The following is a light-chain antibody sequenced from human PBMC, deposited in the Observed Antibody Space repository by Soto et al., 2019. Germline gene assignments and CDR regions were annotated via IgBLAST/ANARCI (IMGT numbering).Light chain of an antibody. J-gene: IGLJ2*01. Sequence: QSALTQPASVSGSPGQSITISCTGTSSDVGHYNYVSWYQQHPGKAPKLMIYDVNNRPSGVSNRFSGSKSGNTASLTISGLQAEDEADYYCSSYASSNTLVFGEGTKLAVL. CDR3: SSYASSNTLV. CDR2: DVN. V-gene: IGLV2-14*01. CDR1: SSDVGHYNY.